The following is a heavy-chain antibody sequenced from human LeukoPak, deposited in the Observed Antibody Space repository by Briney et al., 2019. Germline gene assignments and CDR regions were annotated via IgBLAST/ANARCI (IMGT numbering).Heavy chain of an antibody. CDR2: IYYSGST. V-gene: IGHV4-59*12. J-gene: IGHJ4*02. Sequence: SETLSLTCTVSGGSISSYYWSWIRQPPGKGLEWIGYIYYSGSTNYNPSLKSRVTISVDTSKNQFPLKLSSVTAADTAVYYCARDGGQWLAHFDYWGQGTLVTVSS. D-gene: IGHD6-19*01. CDR1: GGSISSYY. CDR3: ARDGGQWLAHFDY.